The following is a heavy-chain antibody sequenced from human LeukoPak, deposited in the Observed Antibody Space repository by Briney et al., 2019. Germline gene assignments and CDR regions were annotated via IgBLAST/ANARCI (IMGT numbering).Heavy chain of an antibody. V-gene: IGHV3-33*01. CDR3: ARDPTNTAMATFDY. D-gene: IGHD5-18*01. Sequence: GGSLRLSCAASGFTFSSYGMHWVRQAPGKGLEWVAVIWYDGSNKYYADSVKGRFTISRDNSKNTLYLQMNSLRAEDTAVYYSARDPTNTAMATFDYWGQGTLVTVSS. CDR1: GFTFSSYG. CDR2: IWYDGSNK. J-gene: IGHJ4*02.